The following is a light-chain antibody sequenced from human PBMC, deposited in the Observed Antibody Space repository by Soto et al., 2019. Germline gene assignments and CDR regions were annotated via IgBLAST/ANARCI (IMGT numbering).Light chain of an antibody. CDR2: GAS. Sequence: DIVLTQSPGTLSLSPGERATLSCMASQSVSSNYLAWYQQKPGQAPRLLIYGASTRATGIPARFRGSGSGTEFTLTISSLQSEDSAVYYCQQYNNWPTFGQGTKVDIK. CDR3: QQYNNWPT. CDR1: QSVSSN. V-gene: IGKV3-15*01. J-gene: IGKJ1*01.